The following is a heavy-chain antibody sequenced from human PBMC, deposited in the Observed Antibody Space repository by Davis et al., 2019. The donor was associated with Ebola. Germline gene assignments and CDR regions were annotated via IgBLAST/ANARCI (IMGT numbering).Heavy chain of an antibody. Sequence: PGGSLRLSCAASGFTFSSYSMNWVRQAPGKGLEWVSSISSSSSYIYYTDSVKGRFTISRDNAKNSLYLQMNSLRAEDTAVDYCASSVDYYYGMDVWGQGTLVSVSS. J-gene: IGHJ6*02. CDR3: ASSVDYYYGMDV. CDR2: ISSSSSYI. CDR1: GFTFSSYS. D-gene: IGHD2-2*01. V-gene: IGHV3-21*01.